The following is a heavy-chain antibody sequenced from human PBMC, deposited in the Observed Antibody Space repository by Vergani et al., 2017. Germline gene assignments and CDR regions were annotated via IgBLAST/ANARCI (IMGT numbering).Heavy chain of an antibody. V-gene: IGHV1-69*02. CDR2: IIPILGIA. Sequence: QVQLVQSGAEVKKPGSSVKVSCKASGGTFSSYTISWVRQAPGQGLEWMGRIIPILGIANYAQKFQGRVTITADESTSTAYMELSSLRSEDTAVYYCARGYCTNSICRGKVDSWGQGTLVTVSS. D-gene: IGHD2-8*01. J-gene: IGHJ4*02. CDR3: ARGYCTNSICRGKVDS. CDR1: GGTFSSYT.